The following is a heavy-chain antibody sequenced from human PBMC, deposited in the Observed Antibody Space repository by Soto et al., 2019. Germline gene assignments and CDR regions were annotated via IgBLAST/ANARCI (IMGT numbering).Heavy chain of an antibody. Sequence: EVQLVESGGGLVQPGRSLRLSCAASGFTFDDYAMHWVRQAPGXXXXXXSGISWNSGTIGYADSVKGRFTISRDTAKXXLXXXXXXXXXXXXXXXXXXXXXXXXXXXXXYFDYWGQGTLVTVSS. CDR2: ISWNSGTI. CDR3: XXXXXXXXXXXXYFDY. J-gene: IGHJ4*02. V-gene: IGHV3-9*01. CDR1: GFTFDDYA.